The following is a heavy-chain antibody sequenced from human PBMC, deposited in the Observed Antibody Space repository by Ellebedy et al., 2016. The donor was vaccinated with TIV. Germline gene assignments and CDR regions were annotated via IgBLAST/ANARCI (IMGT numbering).Heavy chain of an antibody. D-gene: IGHD1-26*01. J-gene: IGHJ4*02. CDR1: GFTFSTYA. CDR2: IWYDGSNT. V-gene: IGHV3-33*01. Sequence: PGGSLRLSCVASGFTFSTYAMHWVRQAPGKGLEWVALIWYDGSNTYYADSVKGRFTISRDNSQNTVSLQMSSLRAEDTAVYYCARGGGSYLDYWGQGSLVSVSS. CDR3: ARGGGSYLDY.